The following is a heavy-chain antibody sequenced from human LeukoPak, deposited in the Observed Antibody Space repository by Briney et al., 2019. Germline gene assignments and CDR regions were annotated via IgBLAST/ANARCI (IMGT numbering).Heavy chain of an antibody. D-gene: IGHD3-22*01. J-gene: IGHJ5*02. CDR2: IIPILGIA. V-gene: IGHV1-69*04. Sequence: ASVKVSFKASGGTFSSYPISWVRQAPGQALEWMGRIIPILGIANYAQKIQGRVTPNQDQSKSTDYMELSRLRSEDTAVYYCARDFPYYFDSSGYYHPFDPWGQGTLVTVSS. CDR1: GGTFSSYP. CDR3: ARDFPYYFDSSGYYHPFDP.